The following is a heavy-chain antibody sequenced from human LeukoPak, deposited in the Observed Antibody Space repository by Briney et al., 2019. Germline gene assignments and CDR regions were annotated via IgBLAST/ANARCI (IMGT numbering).Heavy chain of an antibody. CDR2: IYYSGST. V-gene: IGHV4-59*01. CDR1: GGSISSYC. J-gene: IGHJ4*02. Sequence: PSETLSLTCTVSGGSISSYCWSWIRQPPGKGLEWIGYIYYSGSTNYNPSLKSRVTISVGTSKNQFSLKLSSVTAADTAVYYCASSIAAAGKSFDYWGQGTLVTVSS. D-gene: IGHD6-13*01. CDR3: ASSIAAAGKSFDY.